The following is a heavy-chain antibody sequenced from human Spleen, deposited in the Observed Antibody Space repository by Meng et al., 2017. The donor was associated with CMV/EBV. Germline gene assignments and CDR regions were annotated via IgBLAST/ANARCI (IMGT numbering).Heavy chain of an antibody. D-gene: IGHD3-22*01. CDR3: ATAGGVRKWLLLDY. V-gene: IGHV3-64*02. CDR1: GFTFSSYA. Sequence: GGSLRLSCAASGFTFSSYAMHWVRQAPGKGLEYVSGINSNGGSTYYADSVKGRFIISRDNSKNTLYLQMGSLRAEDMAVYYCATAGGVRKWLLLDYWGQGTLVTVSS. J-gene: IGHJ4*02. CDR2: INSNGGST.